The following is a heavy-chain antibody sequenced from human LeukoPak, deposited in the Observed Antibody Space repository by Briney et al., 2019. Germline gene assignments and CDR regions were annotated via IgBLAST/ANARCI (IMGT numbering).Heavy chain of an antibody. CDR3: ARRAYSGFDW. V-gene: IGHV4-39*01. Sequence: SETLSLTCTVSGGSISSSSYYWGWIRQPPGKGLEWIGSIYYSGSTYYNPSLKSRVTISVDTSKSQFSLKLSSVTATDTAVYYCARRAYSGFDWWGQGTLVTVAS. D-gene: IGHD1-26*01. CDR2: IYYSGST. J-gene: IGHJ4*02. CDR1: GGSISSSSYY.